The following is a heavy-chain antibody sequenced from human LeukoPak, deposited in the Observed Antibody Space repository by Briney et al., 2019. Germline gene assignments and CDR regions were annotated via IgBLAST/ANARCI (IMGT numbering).Heavy chain of an antibody. V-gene: IGHV4-39*07. D-gene: IGHD2-2*01. CDR3: ARETPRGVVPARENWFDP. CDR2: IYYSGST. CDR1: GGSISSSSYY. Sequence: ASETLSLTCTVSGGSISSSSYYWGWIRQPPGKGPEWIGSIYYSGSTNYNPSLKSRVTISVDTSKNQFSLKLSSVTAADTAVYYCARETPRGVVPARENWFDPWGQGTLVTVSS. J-gene: IGHJ5*02.